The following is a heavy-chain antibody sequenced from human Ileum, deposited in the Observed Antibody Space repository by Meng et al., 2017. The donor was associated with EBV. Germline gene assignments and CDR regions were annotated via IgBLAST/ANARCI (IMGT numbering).Heavy chain of an antibody. J-gene: IGHJ4*02. V-gene: IGHV4-39*02. D-gene: IGHD2-15*01. Sequence: QPQRRESELGLLKPAETLNLTCTLSSASSSSSAYNWGWYHLPPVRGLDGIGIVFFGGITSSDETIKGQNSLSIVASKSHLSLKLASVTAANTAVYDCARGRDILVTGSERFDYWGQGTLVTASS. CDR1: SASSSSSAYN. CDR2: VFFGGIT. CDR3: ARGRDILVTGSERFDY.